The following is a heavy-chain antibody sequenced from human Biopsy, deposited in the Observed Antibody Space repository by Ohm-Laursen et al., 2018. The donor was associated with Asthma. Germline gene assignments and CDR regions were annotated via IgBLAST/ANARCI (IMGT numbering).Heavy chain of an antibody. CDR2: HDHEEGGT. Sequence: ASVKVSCKISGYSLIDLSMHWVRQAPGQGPEWMGGHDHEEGGTVNARRFQGRVTMTEDTSTDTAYMELSSLSSDDTAVYYCASDFPKDYVRYNFQFWGQGTLVTVSS. CDR3: ASDFPKDYVRYNFQF. CDR1: GYSLIDLS. J-gene: IGHJ4*02. D-gene: IGHD4-17*01. V-gene: IGHV1-24*01.